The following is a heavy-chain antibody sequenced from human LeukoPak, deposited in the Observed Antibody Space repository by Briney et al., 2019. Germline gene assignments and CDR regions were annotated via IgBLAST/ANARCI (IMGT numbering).Heavy chain of an antibody. CDR1: GGSISSRSHY. J-gene: IGHJ4*02. Sequence: SETLSLTCTVSGGSISSRSHYWGWIRQPPGKGLEWIGSIYYSGSTYYNPSLKSRVTISVDTSKNQFSLKLSSVTAADTAVYYCARGSLEGPLDYWGQGTLVTVSS. V-gene: IGHV4-39*07. D-gene: IGHD1-1*01. CDR3: ARGSLEGPLDY. CDR2: IYYSGST.